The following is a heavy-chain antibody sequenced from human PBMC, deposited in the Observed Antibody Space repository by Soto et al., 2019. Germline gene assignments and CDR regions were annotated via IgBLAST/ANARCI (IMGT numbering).Heavy chain of an antibody. J-gene: IGHJ6*02. CDR2: IDPSDSYT. V-gene: IGHV5-10-1*01. CDR3: ARHGGGWYGYYYYGMDV. CDR1: GYSFTSYW. Sequence: GESLRISCKGSGYSFTSYWISWVRQMPGKGLEWMGRIDPSDSYTNYSPSFQGHVTISADKSISTAYLQWSSLKASDTAMYYCARHGGGWYGYYYYGMDVWGQGTTVTVSS. D-gene: IGHD6-19*01.